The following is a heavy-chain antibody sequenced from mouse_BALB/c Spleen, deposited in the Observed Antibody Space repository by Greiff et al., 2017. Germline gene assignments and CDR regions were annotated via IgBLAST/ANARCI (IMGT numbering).Heavy chain of an antibody. J-gene: IGHJ4*01. V-gene: IGHV2-4-1*01. Sequence: QVQLQQSGPGLVQPSQSLSITCTVSGFSLTSYGVHWVRQSPGKGLEWLGVIWSGGSTDYNAALISRLSISKDNSKSQVFFKMNSLQADDTAIYYCASPYGINFPYAMDYWGQGTSVTVSS. D-gene: IGHD2-1*01. CDR1: GFSLTSYG. CDR3: ASPYGINFPYAMDY. CDR2: IWSGGST.